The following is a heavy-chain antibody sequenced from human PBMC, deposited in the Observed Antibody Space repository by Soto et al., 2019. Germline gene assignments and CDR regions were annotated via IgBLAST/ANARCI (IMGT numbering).Heavy chain of an antibody. V-gene: IGHV3-30*18. D-gene: IGHD1-1*01. Sequence: QVQLVESGGGVVQPGRSLRLSCAASGFSFSSYGMHWVRQAPGKGLEWVAMISYDGSDEYYADSVKGRFTISRDNSKNAVYLQMNSLRAEDTAGFYCAKQESGWNHHFDYWGQGTLVTVSS. CDR3: AKQESGWNHHFDY. J-gene: IGHJ4*02. CDR1: GFSFSSYG. CDR2: ISYDGSDE.